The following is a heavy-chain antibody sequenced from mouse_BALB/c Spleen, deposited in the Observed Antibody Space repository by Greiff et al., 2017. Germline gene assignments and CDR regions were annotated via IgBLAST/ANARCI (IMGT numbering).Heavy chain of an antibody. Sequence: EVQGVESGGDLVKPGGSLKLSCAASGFTFSSYGMSWVRQTPDKRLEWVATISSGGSYTYYPDSVKGRFTISRDNAKNTLYLQMSSLKSEDTAMYYCARHRNSYDSSYYFDYWGQGTTLTVSS. CDR3: ARHRNSYDSSYYFDY. CDR2: ISSGGSYT. V-gene: IGHV5-6*01. D-gene: IGHD1-1*01. J-gene: IGHJ2*01. CDR1: GFTFSSYG.